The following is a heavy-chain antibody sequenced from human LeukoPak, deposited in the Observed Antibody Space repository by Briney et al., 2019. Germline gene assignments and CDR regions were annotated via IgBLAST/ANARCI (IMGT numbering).Heavy chain of an antibody. Sequence: PGGSLRLSCAASGFTFRSYIMSWVRHVSGKGRVWVARISSDGGNTMYADSVKGRFTISRDNAKNTLDLQMNSLRVEDTAVYYCVRDGNYDLDVWGQGTTVTVSS. CDR1: GFTFRSYI. CDR2: ISSDGGNT. V-gene: IGHV3-74*03. J-gene: IGHJ6*02. CDR3: VRDGNYDLDV. D-gene: IGHD3-3*01.